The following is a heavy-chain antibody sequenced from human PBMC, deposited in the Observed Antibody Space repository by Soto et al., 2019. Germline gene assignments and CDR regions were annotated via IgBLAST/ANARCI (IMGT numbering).Heavy chain of an antibody. V-gene: IGHV3-74*01. CDR2: IPNDGSTT. D-gene: IGHD1-26*01. Sequence: EVQLVESGGGLVQPGGSLRLSCVASGFTRRNYWMHLFRQSPGKGLVWVSRIPNDGSTTYYADSVKGRFTISRDNAKNTLYLQVNSLRVEDTAVYYCARDQDGAGGTADYWGQGTLVTVS. CDR1: GFTRRNYW. CDR3: ARDQDGAGGTADY. J-gene: IGHJ4*02.